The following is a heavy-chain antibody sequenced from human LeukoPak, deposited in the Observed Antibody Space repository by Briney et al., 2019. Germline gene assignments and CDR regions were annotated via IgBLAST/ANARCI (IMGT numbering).Heavy chain of an antibody. J-gene: IGHJ4*02. CDR1: GFTFGAYT. V-gene: IGHV3-21*01. CDR2: ISTSSSYI. Sequence: GGSLRLSCAASGFTFGAYTINWVRQAPGKGLEWVSSISTSSSYIYYADSVKGRFTISRDNAKNSLYLQMNSLRAEDTAVYYCARVSGTFGELYWGQGTLVTVSS. CDR3: ARVSGTFGELY. D-gene: IGHD3-10*01.